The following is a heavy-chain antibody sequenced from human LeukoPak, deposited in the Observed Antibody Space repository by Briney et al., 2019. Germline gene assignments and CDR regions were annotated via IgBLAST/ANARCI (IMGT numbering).Heavy chain of an antibody. J-gene: IGHJ4*02. CDR2: ISYDGSNK. D-gene: IGHD3-10*01. CDR3: AREGPMVRGVSGYDY. Sequence: PGGSLRLSCAASGFTFSSYAMHWVRQAPGKGLEWVAVISYDGSNKYYADSVKGRFTISRDNSKNTLYLQMNSLRAEDTAVYYCAREGPMVRGVSGYDYWGQGTLVTVSS. CDR1: GFTFSSYA. V-gene: IGHV3-30-3*01.